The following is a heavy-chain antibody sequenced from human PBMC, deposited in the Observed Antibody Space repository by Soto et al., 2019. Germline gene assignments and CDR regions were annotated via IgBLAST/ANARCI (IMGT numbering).Heavy chain of an antibody. Sequence: GGSLRLSCAASGFTVSSNYMSWVRQAPGKGLEWVSVIYSGGSTYYADSVKGRFTISRDNSKNTLYLQMNSLGAEDTALYYCAGHGIQLWLPYLDVWGKGTPVTVSS. V-gene: IGHV3-66*04. CDR2: IYSGGST. CDR1: GFTVSSNY. D-gene: IGHD5-18*01. J-gene: IGHJ6*03. CDR3: AGHGIQLWLPYLDV.